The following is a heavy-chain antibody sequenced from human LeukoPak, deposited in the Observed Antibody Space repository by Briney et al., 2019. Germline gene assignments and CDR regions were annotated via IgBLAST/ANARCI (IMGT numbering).Heavy chain of an antibody. CDR3: ARDPIYTFDGPEYFQH. V-gene: IGHV3-11*04. CDR1: GFTFSDYY. J-gene: IGHJ1*01. D-gene: IGHD2-2*02. Sequence: GGSLRLSCAASGFTFSDYYMSWIRQAPGKGLEWVSYISSSGSTIYYADSVTGRFTISRDNAKKSLYLQMNILRAEDTAVYYCARDPIYTFDGPEYFQHWGQGTLVTVSS. CDR2: ISSSGSTI.